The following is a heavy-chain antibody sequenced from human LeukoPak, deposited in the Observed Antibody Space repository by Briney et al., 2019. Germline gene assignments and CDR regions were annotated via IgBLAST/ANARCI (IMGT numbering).Heavy chain of an antibody. CDR1: GYTXTGYY. D-gene: IGHD2-15*01. J-gene: IGHJ4*02. CDR2: INPNSGDT. CDR3: ARVYSIRSFDY. Sequence: ASVKVSCQASGYTXTGYYMHWVRQAPGRGLEWMGWINPNSGDTNYAQKFQGRVTMTRDTSINTAYMELTRLTSDDTAVYYCARVYSIRSFDYWGQGTLVTVSS. V-gene: IGHV1-2*02.